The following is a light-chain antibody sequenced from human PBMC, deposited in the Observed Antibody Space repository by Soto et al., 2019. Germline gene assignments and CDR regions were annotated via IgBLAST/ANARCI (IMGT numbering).Light chain of an antibody. CDR2: DAS. CDR3: QQYDNLSYT. Sequence: DIQMTQSPSSLSASVGDRVTITCQASQDISNYLKWYQQKPGKAPKLLIYDASNLETGVPSRFSGSGSGTDFTFTISSLQPDDIATYYCQQYDNLSYTFGQGTKLEIK. CDR1: QDISNY. J-gene: IGKJ2*01. V-gene: IGKV1-33*01.